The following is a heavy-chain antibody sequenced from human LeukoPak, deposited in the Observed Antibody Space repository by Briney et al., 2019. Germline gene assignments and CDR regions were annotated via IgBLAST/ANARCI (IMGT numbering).Heavy chain of an antibody. CDR1: GYTLTELS. J-gene: IGHJ5*02. CDR3: ATLDLWHWFDP. V-gene: IGHV1-24*01. CDR2: FDPEDGET. D-gene: IGHD3-10*01. Sequence: VASVKVSCKVSGYTLTELSMHWVRQAPGKGFEWMGGFDPEDGETIYAQKFQGRVTMTEDTSTDTAYMELSSLRSEDTAVYYCATLDLWHWFDPWGQGTLVTVSS.